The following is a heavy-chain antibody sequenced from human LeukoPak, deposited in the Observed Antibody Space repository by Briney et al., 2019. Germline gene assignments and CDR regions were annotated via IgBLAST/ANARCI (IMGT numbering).Heavy chain of an antibody. CDR3: ARDLNPIVVVVAATPYYFDY. CDR2: ISKTGIS. J-gene: IGHJ4*02. D-gene: IGHD2-15*01. CDR1: SGSISNGNYK. Sequence: SETLSLTCTVSSGSISNGNYKWSWIRQSAGKELEWIGRISKTGISNYNPSLKSRVTISLDTSKNQFSLRLSSVIVAVTAVYYCARDLNPIVVVVAATPYYFDYWGQGTLVTVSS. V-gene: IGHV4-61*10.